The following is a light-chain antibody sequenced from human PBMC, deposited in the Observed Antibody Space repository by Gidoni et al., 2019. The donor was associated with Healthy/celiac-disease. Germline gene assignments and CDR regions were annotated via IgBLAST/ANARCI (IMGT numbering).Light chain of an antibody. V-gene: IGLV6-57*03. CDR1: SGGIASNY. CDR3: QSYDSSNVV. J-gene: IGLJ2*01. CDR2: EDN. Sequence: NFMLTQPHSVSESPGKTVTISCTRSSGGIASNYVQWYRQRPGSAPTTVIYEDNQRPSGVPDRFSGSIDSSSNSASLTISGLKTEDEADYYCQSYDSSNVVFGGGTKLTVL.